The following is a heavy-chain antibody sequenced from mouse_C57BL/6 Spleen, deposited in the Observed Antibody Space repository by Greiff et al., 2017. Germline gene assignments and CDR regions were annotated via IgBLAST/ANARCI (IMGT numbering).Heavy chain of an antibody. CDR2: IYPSDSET. V-gene: IGHV1-61*01. J-gene: IGHJ2*01. Sequence: VQLQQPGAELVRPGSSVKLSCKASGYTFTSYWMDWVKQRPGQGLEWIGNIYPSDSETHYNQKFKDKATLTVDKSSSTAYMQLSSLTSEDSAVYYCARREDYDGDYWGQGTTLTVSS. CDR1: GYTFTSYW. CDR3: ARREDYDGDY. D-gene: IGHD2-3*01.